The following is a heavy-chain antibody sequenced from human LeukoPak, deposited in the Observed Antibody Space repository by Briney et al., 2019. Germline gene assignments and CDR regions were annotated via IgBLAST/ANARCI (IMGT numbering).Heavy chain of an antibody. CDR3: ARGSGPAAHFDY. D-gene: IGHD2-2*01. V-gene: IGHV3-30*04. Sequence: GGSLRLSCAASGFTFSSYAMHWVRQAPGKGLEWVAVISYDGSNKYYADSVKGRLTISRDNSKNTLYLQVNSLRAEDTAVYYCARGSGPAAHFDYWGQGTLVTVSS. CDR1: GFTFSSYA. CDR2: ISYDGSNK. J-gene: IGHJ4*02.